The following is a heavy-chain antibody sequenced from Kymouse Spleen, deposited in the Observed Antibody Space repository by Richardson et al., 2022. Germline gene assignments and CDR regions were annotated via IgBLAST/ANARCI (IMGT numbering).Heavy chain of an antibody. D-gene: IGHD3-10*01. CDR3: ARDCYYGSGSDCMDV. Sequence: QVQLVESGGGVVQPGRSLRLSCAASGFTFSSYGMHWVRQAPGKGLEWVAVIWYDGSNKYYADSVKGRFTISRDNSKNTLYLQMNSLRAEDTAVYYCARDCYYGSGSDCMDVWGQGTTVTVSS. CDR2: IWYDGSNK. J-gene: IGHJ6*02. CDR1: GFTFSSYG. V-gene: IGHV3-33*01.